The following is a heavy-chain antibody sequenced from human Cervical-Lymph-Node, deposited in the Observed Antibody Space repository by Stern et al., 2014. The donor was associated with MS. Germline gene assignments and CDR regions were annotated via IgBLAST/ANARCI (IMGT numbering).Heavy chain of an antibody. CDR3: ALSSETSDRWYSLGYDL. V-gene: IGHV1-69*12. CDR2: IFPVFGTP. D-gene: IGHD6-13*01. Sequence: QVQLVQSGAEVTKPWSSVKVSCKASGGTFSKFPSSWVRQAPGTGLEWMGGIFPVFGTPTYAQEFRGRVTITADVSTSTVYMELSSLRSDDTAVYYCALSSETSDRWYSLGYDLWGQGTLVTVSS. J-gene: IGHJ5*02. CDR1: GGTFSKFP.